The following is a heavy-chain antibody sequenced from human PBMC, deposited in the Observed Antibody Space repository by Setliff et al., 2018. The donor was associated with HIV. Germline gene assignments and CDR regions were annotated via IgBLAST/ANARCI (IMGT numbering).Heavy chain of an antibody. CDR2: INVGKGDT. CDR1: GYTFTTYS. J-gene: IGHJ4*01. V-gene: IGHV1-3*01. D-gene: IGHD3-10*01. CDR3: ARGALLAVFDFDY. Sequence: GASVKVSCKASGYTFTTYSIHWVRQAPGQSPEWMGWINVGKGDTKYSQESQGRITITRDTSANTAYMELTSLRSDDTAVYFCARGALLAVFDFDYWGHGTLVTVSS.